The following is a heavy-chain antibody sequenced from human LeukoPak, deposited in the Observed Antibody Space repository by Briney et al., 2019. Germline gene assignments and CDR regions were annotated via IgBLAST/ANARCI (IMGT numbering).Heavy chain of an antibody. D-gene: IGHD6-19*01. CDR1: GFTFDDYA. V-gene: IGHV3-9*01. CDR2: ISWNSGSI. CDR3: AKGVYSSGWY. Sequence: PGRSLRLSCAASGFTFDDYAMHWVRQAPGKGLEWVSGISWNSGSIGYADSVKGRFTISGDNAKNSLYLQMNSLRAEDTALYYCAKGVYSSGWYWGQGTLVTVSS. J-gene: IGHJ4*02.